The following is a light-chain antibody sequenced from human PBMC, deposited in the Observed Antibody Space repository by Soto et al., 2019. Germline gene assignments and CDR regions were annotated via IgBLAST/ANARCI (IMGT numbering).Light chain of an antibody. V-gene: IGKV3-20*01. CDR3: QQYGSSPWT. J-gene: IGKJ1*01. CDR1: QSVSSSY. CDR2: DAS. Sequence: EIVLTQSPGTLSLSPGERATLSCRASQSVSSSYLAWYQQKPGQAPRLLIYDASRRATGLPDRFSGSGSGTDFTLIISRLEPEDFAVYYCQQYGSSPWTFGQGTKVEIK.